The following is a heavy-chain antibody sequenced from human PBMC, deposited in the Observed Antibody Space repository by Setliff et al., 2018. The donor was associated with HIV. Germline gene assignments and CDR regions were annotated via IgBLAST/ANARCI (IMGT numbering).Heavy chain of an antibody. Sequence: SETLSLTCNVSGVSISSHHWSWIRQPPGKGLEWIGYIYYTGTTKYNPSLESRVTISMDMSKNQLSLQLSSVTAADTAVYFCARSYSSSLNPSGWMDVWGKGTTVTVSS. J-gene: IGHJ6*04. D-gene: IGHD6-13*01. V-gene: IGHV4-59*11. CDR2: IYYTGTT. CDR1: GVSISSHH. CDR3: ARSYSSSLNPSGWMDV.